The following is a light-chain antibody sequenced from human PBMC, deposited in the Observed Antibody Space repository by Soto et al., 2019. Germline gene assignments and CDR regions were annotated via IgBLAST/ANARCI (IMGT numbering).Light chain of an antibody. J-gene: IGKJ2*01. CDR2: KSS. CDR1: QSISNW. Sequence: DIQMTQSPSTLSASVGDRVTITCRASQSISNWLAWYQQKPGKAPKLLIYKSSSLESGVPSRFSGSGSGTEFTLTINSLQPDDFATYYCQQYSSYSSYTFGQGTKLEIK. V-gene: IGKV1-5*03. CDR3: QQYSSYSSYT.